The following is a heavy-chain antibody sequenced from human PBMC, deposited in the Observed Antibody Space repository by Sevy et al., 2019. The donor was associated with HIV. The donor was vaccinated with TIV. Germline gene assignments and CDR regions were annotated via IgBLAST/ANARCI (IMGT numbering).Heavy chain of an antibody. Sequence: GGSLRLSCAGSGFTFNRYWMSWVRQAPGKGLEWVGNIKGDGSDKNCADSVKGRFTISRDNAKNFLYLQMYSLTAEDTAVYYCARDCEWEDKSYNLYFDLWGRGTLVTVSS. CDR1: GFTFNRYW. V-gene: IGHV3-7*01. J-gene: IGHJ2*01. D-gene: IGHD1-20*01. CDR3: ARDCEWEDKSYNLYFDL. CDR2: IKGDGSDK.